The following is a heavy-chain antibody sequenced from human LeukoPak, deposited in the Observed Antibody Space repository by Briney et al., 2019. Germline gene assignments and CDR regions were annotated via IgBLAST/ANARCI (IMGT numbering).Heavy chain of an antibody. CDR3: ARVNRWWATSGYFQH. V-gene: IGHV1-18*01. Sequence: ASVKVSCKASGYSFTNYGISWVRQAPGQGLEWIGWISAYDGNTNYAQKLQGRVTMTTDTSTSTAYMELRSLRSDDTAVYYCARVNRWWATSGYFQHWGQGTLVTVSS. J-gene: IGHJ1*01. D-gene: IGHD2-15*01. CDR2: ISAYDGNT. CDR1: GYSFTNYG.